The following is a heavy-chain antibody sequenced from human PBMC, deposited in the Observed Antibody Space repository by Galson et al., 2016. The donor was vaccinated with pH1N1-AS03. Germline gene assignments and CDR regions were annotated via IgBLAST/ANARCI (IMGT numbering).Heavy chain of an antibody. D-gene: IGHD6-19*01. J-gene: IGHJ4*02. CDR3: AKWASGYSSGWYYFDY. CDR1: GFTFSSYG. CDR2: IRYDGINK. Sequence: SLRLSCAASGFTFSSYGMHWVRQAPGKGLEWVAFIRYDGINKYYADSVKGRFTISRDNSKNTLYLQMNSLRAEDTAVYYCAKWASGYSSGWYYFDYWAREPWSPSP. V-gene: IGHV3-30*02.